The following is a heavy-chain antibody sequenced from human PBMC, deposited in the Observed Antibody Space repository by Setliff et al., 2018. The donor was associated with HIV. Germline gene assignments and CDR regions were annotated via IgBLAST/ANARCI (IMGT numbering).Heavy chain of an antibody. CDR3: ARALGYYYDSSGYVDY. CDR1: GDSINTHY. V-gene: IGHV4-34*01. J-gene: IGHJ4*02. Sequence: SETLSLTCTVSGDSINTHYWSWIRQPPGKGLEWIGEINRGGSTNYNPSLKSRVTISLDTSKRQFSLKLSSVTAADTAVYYCARALGYYYDSSGYVDYWGQGTLVTVSS. D-gene: IGHD3-22*01. CDR2: INRGGST.